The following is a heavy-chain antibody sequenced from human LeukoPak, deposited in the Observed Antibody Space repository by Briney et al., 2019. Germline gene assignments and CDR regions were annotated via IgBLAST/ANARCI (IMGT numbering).Heavy chain of an antibody. CDR1: GFTFSSYA. CDR3: AKGHIDSSGDYYFDY. V-gene: IGHV3-23*01. Sequence: GGSLRLSCAPSGFTFSSYAMSWVRPAPGKGLECVSSICGSGGRTDYADSVKGRFAISRDNSKNTPYLQVNRLRAEDTAVYYCAKGHIDSSGDYYFDYWGQGTLVTVSS. D-gene: IGHD3-22*01. CDR2: ICGSGGRT. J-gene: IGHJ4*02.